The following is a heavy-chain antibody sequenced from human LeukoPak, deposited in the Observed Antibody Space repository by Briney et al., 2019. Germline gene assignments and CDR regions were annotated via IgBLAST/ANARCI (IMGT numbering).Heavy chain of an antibody. V-gene: IGHV1-2*02. CDR3: ARGHQYRSGLGAFDI. CDR1: GYTFTRYY. J-gene: IGHJ3*02. Sequence: APVNVSFKASGYTFTRYYMHWVRQAPGQGLEWMGWINPNSGGTNYAQKFQGRVTMTRDTSISTPYMELSRLTSDDTAVYYCARGHQYRSGLGAFDIWGQGTRVTVSS. D-gene: IGHD6-19*01. CDR2: INPNSGGT.